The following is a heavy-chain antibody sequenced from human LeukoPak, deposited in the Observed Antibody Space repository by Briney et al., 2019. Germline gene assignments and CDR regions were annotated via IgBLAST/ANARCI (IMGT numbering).Heavy chain of an antibody. CDR3: ARGDDILTGPPSN. J-gene: IGHJ4*02. D-gene: IGHD3-9*01. V-gene: IGHV1-18*01. CDR1: GYSFTSYG. CDR2: ISAYNGNT. Sequence: GESLKISCKGSGYSFTSYGISWVRQAPGQGLEWMGWISAYNGNTNYAQKLQGRVTMTTDTSTSTAYMELRSLRSDDTAVYYCARGDDILTGPPSNWGQGTLVTVSS.